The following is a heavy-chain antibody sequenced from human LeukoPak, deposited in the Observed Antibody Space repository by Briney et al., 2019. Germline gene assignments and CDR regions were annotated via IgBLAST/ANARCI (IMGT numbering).Heavy chain of an antibody. D-gene: IGHD3-10*01. V-gene: IGHV3-23*01. CDR2: ITGGGGIT. CDR3: AKVGHTMVREVIGESYYHYYGMDV. CDR1: GFTFSSYA. J-gene: IGHJ6*02. Sequence: GGSLRLSCAASGFTFSSYAMSWVRQAPGKGLEWVSAITGGGGITYYADSVEGRFTISRDNSKNTLYLQVDSLRAEDTAVYFCAKVGHTMVREVIGESYYHYYGMDVWGQGTTVTVSS.